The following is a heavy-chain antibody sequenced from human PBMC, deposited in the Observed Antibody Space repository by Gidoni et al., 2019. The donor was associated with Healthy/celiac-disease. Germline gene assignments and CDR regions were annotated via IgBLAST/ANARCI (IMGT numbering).Heavy chain of an antibody. CDR3: ARDRRGLRPFYYYYGMDV. CDR1: GFTFSSYA. D-gene: IGHD5-12*01. CDR2: ISYDGSNK. Sequence: QVQLVESGGGVVQPGRSLRLSCAASGFTFSSYARHWVRQAPGKGLEWVAVISYDGSNKYYADSVKGRFTISRDNSKNTLYLQMNSLRAEDTAVYYCARDRRGLRPFYYYYGMDVWGKGTTVTVSS. J-gene: IGHJ6*04. V-gene: IGHV3-30-3*01.